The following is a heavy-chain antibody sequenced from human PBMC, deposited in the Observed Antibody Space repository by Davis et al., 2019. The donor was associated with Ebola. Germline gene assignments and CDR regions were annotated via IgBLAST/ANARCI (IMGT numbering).Heavy chain of an antibody. Sequence: SETLSLTCTVSGGSLSSSSYYWGWIRQPPGKGLEWIGNIYSSGSTYYNPSLKSRVTISVDTSKNQFSLKLSSVTAADTAVYYCARGRRYSYGPPRYWGQGTLVTVSS. J-gene: IGHJ4*02. V-gene: IGHV4-39*01. CDR3: ARGRRYSYGPPRY. CDR2: IYSSGST. CDR1: GGSLSSSSYY. D-gene: IGHD5-18*01.